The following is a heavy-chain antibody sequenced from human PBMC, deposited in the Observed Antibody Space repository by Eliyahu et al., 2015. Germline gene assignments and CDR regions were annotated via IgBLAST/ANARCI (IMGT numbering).Heavy chain of an antibody. J-gene: IGHJ4*02. CDR1: GFXFTNAW. CDR2: XRSKADGATT. D-gene: IGHD1-26*01. V-gene: IGHV3-15*01. Sequence: EVQLVESGGGLVKPGGSLRLSCAASGFXFTNAWMTWVRQAPGKGLEWVGRXRSKADGATTDYAAPVKGRFTISRDDSKSTLYLQMSSLKTEDTAVYYCSILGEGGRDFDYWGQGTLVTVSS. CDR3: SILGEGGRDFDY.